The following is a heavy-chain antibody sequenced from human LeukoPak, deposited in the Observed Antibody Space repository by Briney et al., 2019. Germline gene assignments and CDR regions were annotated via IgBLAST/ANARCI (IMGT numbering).Heavy chain of an antibody. V-gene: IGHV4-61*02. CDR3: ARQGVHCSGGSCYSDNWFDP. D-gene: IGHD2-15*01. J-gene: IGHJ5*02. CDR2: IYTSGST. Sequence: SETLSLTCTVSGGSISSSSYYWSWIRQPAGKGLEWIGRIYTSGSTNYNPSLKSRVTISVDTSKNQFSLKLSSVTTADTAMYYCARQGVHCSGGSCYSDNWFDPWGQGTLVTVSS. CDR1: GGSISSSSYY.